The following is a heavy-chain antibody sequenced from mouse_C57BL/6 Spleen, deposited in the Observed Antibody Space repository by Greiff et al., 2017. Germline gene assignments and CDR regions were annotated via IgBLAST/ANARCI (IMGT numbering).Heavy chain of an antibody. CDR1: GFTFTDYY. CDR3: ARNYGSSYRYFDV. Sequence: EVQLVESGGGLVQPGGSLSLSCAASGFTFTDYYMSWVRQPPGKALEWLGFIRNKANGYTTEYSASVKGRFTISRDNSQSILYLQMNALRAEDSATYYCARNYGSSYRYFDVWGTGTTVTVSS. V-gene: IGHV7-3*01. CDR2: IRNKANGYTT. J-gene: IGHJ1*03. D-gene: IGHD1-1*01.